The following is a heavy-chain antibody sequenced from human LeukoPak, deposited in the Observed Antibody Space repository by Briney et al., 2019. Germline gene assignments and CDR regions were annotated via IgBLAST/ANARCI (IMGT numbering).Heavy chain of an antibody. J-gene: IGHJ6*02. CDR3: ATGPTARNHVGPGYYGMDV. V-gene: IGHV1-24*01. CDR2: FDPEDGET. Sequence: GASVKVSCKVSGYTLTELSMHWVRQAPGKGLEWMGGFDPEDGETIYAQKFQGRVTMTEDTSTDTAYMELSSLRSEDTAVYYCATGPTARNHVGPGYYGMDVWGQGTTVTVSS. CDR1: GYTLTELS.